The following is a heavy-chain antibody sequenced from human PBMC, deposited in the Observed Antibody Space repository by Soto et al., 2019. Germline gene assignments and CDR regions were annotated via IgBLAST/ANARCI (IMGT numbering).Heavy chain of an antibody. CDR2: IYSGDSDI. CDR1: GYSFTSYW. J-gene: IGHJ6*02. D-gene: IGHD3-16*01. CDR3: TTPRFSTYYHYGMDV. V-gene: IGHV5-51*01. Sequence: PGESLKISCKASGYSFTSYWIDWVRQMPGKGLEWMGIIYSGDSDIRYSPSFQGQVTISADKSISTAYLQWSSLKASDTAVYYCTTPRFSTYYHYGMDVWGQGTTVTVSS.